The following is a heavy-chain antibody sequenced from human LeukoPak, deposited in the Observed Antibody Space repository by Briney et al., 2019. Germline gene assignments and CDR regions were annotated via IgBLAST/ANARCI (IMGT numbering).Heavy chain of an antibody. CDR3: ARHHYDILTGYPGRDYYYYMDF. Sequence: ASVKVSCKASRGSFSSYAISWVRQAPGQGLEWVGGIIPIFGTANYAQKFQGRVTITADESTSTAYMELSSLRSEDTAVYYCARHHYDILTGYPGRDYYYYMDFWGKGTTVTVSS. CDR1: RGSFSSYA. CDR2: IIPIFGTA. V-gene: IGHV1-69*13. J-gene: IGHJ6*03. D-gene: IGHD3-9*01.